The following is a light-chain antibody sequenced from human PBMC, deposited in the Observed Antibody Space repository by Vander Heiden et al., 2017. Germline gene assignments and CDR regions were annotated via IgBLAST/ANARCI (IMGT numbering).Light chain of an antibody. J-gene: IGKJ2*01. CDR1: QTISTY. V-gene: IGKV1-39*01. CDR2: TAS. CDR3: QQSYSIPLT. Sequence: DIQMTQSPSSLSASVGDRVTITCRASQTISTYLNWFQQKPGLAPKLLIYTASNLQSGVPSRFSGSGSATDFTLTISSLQPEDFGTYYCQQSYSIPLTFGQGTKLEI.